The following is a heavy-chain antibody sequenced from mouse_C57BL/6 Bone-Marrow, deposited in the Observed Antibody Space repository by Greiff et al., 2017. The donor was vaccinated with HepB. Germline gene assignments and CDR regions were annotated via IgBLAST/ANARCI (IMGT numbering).Heavy chain of an antibody. CDR3: ARGVLLRLDY. D-gene: IGHD1-1*01. V-gene: IGHV1-61*01. Sequence: VQLQQPGAELVRPGSSVKLSSKASGYTFTSYWMDWVKQRPGQGLEWIGNIYPSDSETHYNQKFKDKATLTVDKSSSTAYMQLSSLTSEDSAVYYCARGVLLRLDYWGQGTTLTVSS. CDR1: GYTFTSYW. CDR2: IYPSDSET. J-gene: IGHJ2*01.